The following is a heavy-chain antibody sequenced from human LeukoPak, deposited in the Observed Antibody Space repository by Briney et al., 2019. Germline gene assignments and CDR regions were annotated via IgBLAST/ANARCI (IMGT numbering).Heavy chain of an antibody. CDR1: GYSFTTYH. CDR3: ARDQGSGWYLGQYFQH. D-gene: IGHD6-19*01. CDR2: IIPIFGTA. V-gene: IGHV1-69*13. J-gene: IGHJ1*01. Sequence: SVKVSCKASGYSFTTYHIHWVRQAPGQGLEWMGGIIPIFGTANYAQKFQGRVTITADESTSTAYMELSSLRSEDTAVYYCARDQGSGWYLGQYFQHWGQGTLVTVSS.